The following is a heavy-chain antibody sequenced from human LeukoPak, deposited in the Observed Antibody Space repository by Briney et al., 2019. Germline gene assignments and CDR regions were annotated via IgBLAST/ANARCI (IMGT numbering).Heavy chain of an antibody. J-gene: IGHJ4*02. CDR1: GGSMTSYY. D-gene: IGHD1-26*01. CDR2: IYYSGST. Sequence: KPSETLSLTCTVSGGSMTSYYWSWIRQPPGKGLEWIGYIYYSGSTNYNPSLKSRVTISVDTSKNQFSLKLSSVTAADTAVYYCARGSGGSPRGYFDYWGQGTLVTVSS. V-gene: IGHV4-59*01. CDR3: ARGSGGSPRGYFDY.